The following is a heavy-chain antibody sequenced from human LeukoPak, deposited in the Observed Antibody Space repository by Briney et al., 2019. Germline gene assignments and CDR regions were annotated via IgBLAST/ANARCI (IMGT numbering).Heavy chain of an antibody. CDR2: INSDGRST. CDR1: GFTFSSYW. D-gene: IGHD6-13*01. V-gene: IGHV3-74*01. Sequence: GGSLRLSCAASGFTFSSYWMHWVRQAPGKGLVWVSRINSDGRSTSYADSVKGRFTISRDNAKNSLYLQMNSLRAEDTALYYCAKDMEAGMAFYYGMDVWGQGTTVTVSS. J-gene: IGHJ6*02. CDR3: AKDMEAGMAFYYGMDV.